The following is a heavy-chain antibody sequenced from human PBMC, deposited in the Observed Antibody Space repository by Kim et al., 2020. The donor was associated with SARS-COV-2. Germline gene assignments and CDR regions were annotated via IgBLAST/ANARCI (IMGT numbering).Heavy chain of an antibody. CDR1: GFTVSSNY. J-gene: IGHJ4*02. CDR3: ARDLGSFSRGFDY. CDR2: IYSGGST. Sequence: GGSLRLSCAASGFTVSSNYMSWVRQAPGKGLEWVSVIYSGGSTYYADSVKGRFTISRDNSKNTLYLQMNSLRAEDTAVYYCARDLGSFSRGFDYWGQGTLVTVSS. D-gene: IGHD3-10*01. V-gene: IGHV3-53*01.